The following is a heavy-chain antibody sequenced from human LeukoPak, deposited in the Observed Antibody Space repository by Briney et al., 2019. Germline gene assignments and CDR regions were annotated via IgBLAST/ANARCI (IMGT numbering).Heavy chain of an antibody. CDR3: AKGGKWDVTPFDY. CDR1: GFTFNTYT. V-gene: IGHV3-23*01. Sequence: GGSLRLSCAASGFTFNTYTMNWVRQAPGKGLEWVSTISGGGGSTYYADSVKGRFTISRDNSKNTLYLQVNSLRAEDTAVYYCAKGGKWDVTPFDYWGQGTLVTVSS. D-gene: IGHD1-26*01. J-gene: IGHJ4*02. CDR2: ISGGGGST.